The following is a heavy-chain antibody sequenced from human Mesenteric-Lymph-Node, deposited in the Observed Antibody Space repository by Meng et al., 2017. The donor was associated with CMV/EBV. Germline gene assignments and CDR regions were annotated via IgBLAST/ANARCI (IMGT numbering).Heavy chain of an antibody. J-gene: IGHJ4*02. CDR3: AHSSGIAAAGPFYFDY. D-gene: IGHD6-13*01. CDR1: GFSLSTSGVG. Sequence: QITLKESGPTLVKPTQTLTLTCTFSGFSLSTSGVGVGWIRQPPGKALEWLALIYWDDDKSYSPSLKSRLTITKDTSKNQVVLTMTNMDPVDTATYYCAHSSGIAAAGPFYFDYWGQGTLVTVSS. V-gene: IGHV2-5*02. CDR2: IYWDDDK.